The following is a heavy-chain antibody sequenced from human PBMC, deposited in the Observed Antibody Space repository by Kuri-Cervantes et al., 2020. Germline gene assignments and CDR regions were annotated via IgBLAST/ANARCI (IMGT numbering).Heavy chain of an antibody. V-gene: IGHV3-33*01. CDR1: GFTFSSYG. CDR3: TRSTGLGNYARADY. CDR2: IWYDGSNK. J-gene: IGHJ4*02. D-gene: IGHD3-10*01. Sequence: LSLTCAASGFTFSSYGMHWVRQAPGKGLEWVAVIWYDGSNKYYADSVKGRFTISRDNSKNTLYLQMNSLRAEDTAVYYCTRSTGLGNYARADYWGQGTLVTVSS.